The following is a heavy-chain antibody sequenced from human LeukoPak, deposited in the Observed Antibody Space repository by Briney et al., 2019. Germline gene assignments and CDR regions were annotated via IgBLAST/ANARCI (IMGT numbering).Heavy chain of an antibody. J-gene: IGHJ4*02. CDR2: ISYDGSNK. Sequence: GGSLRLSCAASGFTFSSYAMHWVRQAPGKGLEWVAFISYDGSNKYYADSVKGRFTISRDNSKNTLYLQMNSLRAEDTAVYYCARLPRLESLRVPAATPYFDYWGRGTLVTVSS. CDR1: GFTFSSYA. CDR3: ARLPRLESLRVPAATPYFDY. D-gene: IGHD2-2*01. V-gene: IGHV3-30-3*01.